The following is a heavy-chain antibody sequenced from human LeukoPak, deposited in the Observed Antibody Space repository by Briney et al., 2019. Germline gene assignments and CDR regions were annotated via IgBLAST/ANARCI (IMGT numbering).Heavy chain of an antibody. D-gene: IGHD2-21*02. CDR1: GYTLGTYY. CDR3: ARARSGGDKIEY. Sequence: ASVKVSCKASGYTLGTYYMHWVRQAPGQGLECMGIIRPSSSITTYAQKFQGRVIVTRDMATSTVYMELSGLTSEDTAVYYWARARSGGDKIEYWGQGTLVTFAS. CDR2: IRPSSSIT. J-gene: IGHJ4*02. V-gene: IGHV1-46*01.